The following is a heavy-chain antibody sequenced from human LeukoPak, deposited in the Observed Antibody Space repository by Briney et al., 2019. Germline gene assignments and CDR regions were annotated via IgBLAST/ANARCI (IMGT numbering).Heavy chain of an antibody. CDR1: GGSISSSSYY. V-gene: IGHV4-39*01. J-gene: IGHJ4*02. CDR2: IYYSGST. CDR3: ARTDCSSTSCYLAVDY. Sequence: PSETLSLTCTVSGGSISSSSYYWGWIRQPPGKGLEWIGSIYYSGSTYYNPSLKSRVTISVDTSKNQFSLKLSSATAADTAVYYCARTDCSSTSCYLAVDYWGQGTLVTVSS. D-gene: IGHD2-2*01.